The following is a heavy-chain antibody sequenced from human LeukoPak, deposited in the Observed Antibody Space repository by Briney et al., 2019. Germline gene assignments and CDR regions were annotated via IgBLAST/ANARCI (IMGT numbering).Heavy chain of an antibody. CDR1: GFTFGDYA. CDR2: ISSSSSYI. V-gene: IGHV3-21*01. CDR3: AKDGSRGNLVTAPDY. J-gene: IGHJ4*02. D-gene: IGHD2-21*02. Sequence: GGSLRLSCTACGFTFGDYAMSWFRQAPGKGREWVSAISSSSSYIYYADSVKGRFTISRDNAKNSLYLQMNSLRAEDTAVYYCAKDGSRGNLVTAPDYWGQGTLVTVSS.